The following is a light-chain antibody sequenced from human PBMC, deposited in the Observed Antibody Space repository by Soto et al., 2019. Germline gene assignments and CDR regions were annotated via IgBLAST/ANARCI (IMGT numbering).Light chain of an antibody. J-gene: IGKJ2*01. V-gene: IGKV1-5*01. CDR2: DAS. CDR1: QSISSW. CDR3: QQYNSYSQYT. Sequence: DIQMTQSPSTLSASVGDRVTITCRASQSISSWLAWYQQKPGKAPKLLIYDASSLESGVPSRFSASGSGTEFTLTISSMQPDEFATYYCQQYNSYSQYTFGQGTKLEIK.